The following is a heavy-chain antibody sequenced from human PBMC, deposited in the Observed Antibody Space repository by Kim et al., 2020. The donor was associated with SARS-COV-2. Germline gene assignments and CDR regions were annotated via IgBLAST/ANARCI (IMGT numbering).Heavy chain of an antibody. J-gene: IGHJ3*02. Sequence: YGDSVEGRFAISRDNSKNTLYLQMNNLGAEDTALYFCAKHQDTYGSDAFDIWGRGTMVTVSS. V-gene: IGHV3-23*01. CDR3: AKHQDTYGSDAFDI. D-gene: IGHD5-18*01.